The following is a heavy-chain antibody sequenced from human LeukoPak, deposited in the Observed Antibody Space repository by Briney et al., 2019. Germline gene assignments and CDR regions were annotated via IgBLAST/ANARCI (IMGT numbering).Heavy chain of an antibody. CDR3: ARKYDILTGYANWFDP. V-gene: IGHV1-69*13. CDR2: IIPIFGTA. D-gene: IGHD3-9*01. J-gene: IGHJ5*02. CDR1: GGTFSSYA. Sequence: SVTVSCKASGGTFSSYAISWVRQAPGQGLEWMGGIIPIFGTANYAQKFQGRVTITADESTSTAYMELSSLRSEDTAVYYCARKYDILTGYANWFDPWGQGTLVTVSS.